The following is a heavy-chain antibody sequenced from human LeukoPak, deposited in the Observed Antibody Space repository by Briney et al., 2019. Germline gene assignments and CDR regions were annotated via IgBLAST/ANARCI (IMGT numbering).Heavy chain of an antibody. Sequence: PSETLSLTCAVYSGAFSGYYWSWIRQSPGKGLEWIGEINHSGSTNYNPSLKSRVAISIDTSKNKFSLKLSSVTAADRAVYYCARGTLNYSGYDYMDFDSWGQGTLVTVSS. CDR3: ARGTLNYSGYDYMDFDS. J-gene: IGHJ4*02. V-gene: IGHV4-34*01. CDR2: INHSGST. CDR1: SGAFSGYY. D-gene: IGHD5-12*01.